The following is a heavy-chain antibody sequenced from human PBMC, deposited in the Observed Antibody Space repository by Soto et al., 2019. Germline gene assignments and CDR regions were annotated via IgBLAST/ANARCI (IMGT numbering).Heavy chain of an antibody. J-gene: IGHJ6*02. CDR1: GFTFSSYG. CDR3: AKDFCSSTSCYEGYGMDV. CDR2: ISYDGSNK. Sequence: SGGSLRLSCAASGFTFSSYGMHWVRQAPGKGLEWVAVISYDGSNKYYADSVKGRFTISRDNSKNTLYLQMNSLRAEDTAVYYCAKDFCSSTSCYEGYGMDVWGQGTTVTVSS. D-gene: IGHD2-2*01. V-gene: IGHV3-30*18.